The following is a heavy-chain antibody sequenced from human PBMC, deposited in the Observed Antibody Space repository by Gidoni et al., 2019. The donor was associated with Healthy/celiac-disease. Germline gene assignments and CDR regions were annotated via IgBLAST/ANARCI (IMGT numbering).Heavy chain of an antibody. D-gene: IGHD6-13*01. CDR2: RKQDGSEN. V-gene: IGHV3-7*05. CDR1: GFTSSSYW. Sequence: EVQRVVSGGGLVQPGGLLRLACAAPGFTSSSYWMSWVRQAPGKALEWGANRKQDGSENYYVDSLKGRFTISRDNDKLSLHLQMNSLMAEDTAVYYCARVGQQLMSGYFDLWGRGTLVTVSS. CDR3: ARVGQQLMSGYFDL. J-gene: IGHJ2*01.